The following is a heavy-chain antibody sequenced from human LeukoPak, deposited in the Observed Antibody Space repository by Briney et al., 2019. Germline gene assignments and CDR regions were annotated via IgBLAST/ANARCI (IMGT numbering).Heavy chain of an antibody. Sequence: GESLKISCQACGYSFTSSWIGWVRQMPGKGLEWVGTIHPRDSDTRFSPSFQGQVTISADMSINTAYLHWSSLKASDTAMYYCARMFDAVVFYIWGQGTMVSVSS. CDR3: ARMFDAVVFYI. CDR1: GYSFTSSW. J-gene: IGHJ3*02. V-gene: IGHV5-51*01. D-gene: IGHD2/OR15-2a*01. CDR2: IHPRDSDT.